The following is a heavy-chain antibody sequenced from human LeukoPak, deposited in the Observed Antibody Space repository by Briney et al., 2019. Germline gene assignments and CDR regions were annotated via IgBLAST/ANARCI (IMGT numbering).Heavy chain of an antibody. V-gene: IGHV4-39*07. CDR1: GGSISSSSYY. D-gene: IGHD2-8*01. Sequence: SEALSLTCTVSGGSISSSSYYWGWIRQPPGKGLEWIGSIYYSGSTNYNPSLKSRVTISVDTSKNQFSLKLSSVTAADTAVYYCAREIKEWDIVLMVYANIFDYWGQGTLVTVSS. CDR3: AREIKEWDIVLMVYANIFDY. CDR2: IYYSGST. J-gene: IGHJ4*02.